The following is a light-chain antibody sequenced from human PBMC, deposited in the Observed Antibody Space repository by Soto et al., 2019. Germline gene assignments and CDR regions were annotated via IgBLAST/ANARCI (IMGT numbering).Light chain of an antibody. Sequence: DIVLTHSPSTLSLSPGGRSDLSCRASPSVFTSLAWYQQRPGQPPRLLIYGASNRATGIPDRFSGSGSGTDFTLIINRLETEDVAIYYCQQYGGSHRITFGQGTRLEIK. CDR3: QQYGGSHRIT. J-gene: IGKJ5*01. CDR1: PSVFTS. V-gene: IGKV3-20*01. CDR2: GAS.